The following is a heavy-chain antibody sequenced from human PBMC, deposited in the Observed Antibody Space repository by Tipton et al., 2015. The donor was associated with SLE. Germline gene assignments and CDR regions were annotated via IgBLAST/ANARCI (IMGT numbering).Heavy chain of an antibody. J-gene: IGHJ6*02. Sequence: LRLSCAASGFTVSRYYMSWVRQAPGKGLEWIGYISDGGGSNHNPSLKSRVTISVDPAKNQFSLKLTSVTAADTAVYYCARAYYGMDVWGQGTTVTVSS. CDR1: GFTVSRYY. D-gene: IGHD2-21*01. V-gene: IGHV4-59*08. CDR3: ARAYYGMDV. CDR2: ISDGGGS.